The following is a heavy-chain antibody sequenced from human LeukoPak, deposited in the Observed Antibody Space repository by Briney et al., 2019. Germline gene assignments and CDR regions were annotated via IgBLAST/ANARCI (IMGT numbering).Heavy chain of an antibody. CDR2: ISAYNGNT. CDR1: GYTFTSYG. CDR3: AGHPLGYCSGGSCYSGVYGMDV. V-gene: IGHV1-18*01. Sequence: ASVKVSCKASGYTFTSYGISWVRQAPGQGLEWMGWISAYNGNTNYAQKLQGRVTMTTDTPTSKAYMERRSLRSDDTAVYYCAGHPLGYCSGGSCYSGVYGMDVWGQGTTVTVSS. D-gene: IGHD2-15*01. J-gene: IGHJ6*02.